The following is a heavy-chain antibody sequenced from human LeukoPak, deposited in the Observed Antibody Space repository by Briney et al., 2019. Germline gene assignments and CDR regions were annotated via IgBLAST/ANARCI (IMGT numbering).Heavy chain of an antibody. CDR2: IYHSGTT. CDR1: GASISNTDW. D-gene: IGHD6-13*01. V-gene: IGHV4-4*02. CDR3: AVGAGIAAAGTARNWFDP. J-gene: IGHJ5*02. Sequence: PSETLSLTCAVSGASISNTDWWSWVRQPPGKGLEWIGEIYHSGTTNYNPSPKSRVTISVDTSKNQFSLKLSSVTAADTAVYYCAVGAGIAAAGTARNWFDPWGQGTLVTVSS.